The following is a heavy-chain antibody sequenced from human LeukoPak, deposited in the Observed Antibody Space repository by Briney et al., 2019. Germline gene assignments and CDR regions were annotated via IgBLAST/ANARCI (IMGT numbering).Heavy chain of an antibody. CDR2: IIPIFGTA. J-gene: IGHJ4*02. CDR3: ASIPDYDSSGSPVDY. D-gene: IGHD3-22*01. Sequence: SVKVSCKASGGTFSSYAISWVRQAPGQGLEWMGGIIPIFGTANYAQKFQGRVTITTDESTSTAYMELSSLRSEDTAVYYCASIPDYDSSGSPVDYWGQGTLVTVSS. V-gene: IGHV1-69*05. CDR1: GGTFSSYA.